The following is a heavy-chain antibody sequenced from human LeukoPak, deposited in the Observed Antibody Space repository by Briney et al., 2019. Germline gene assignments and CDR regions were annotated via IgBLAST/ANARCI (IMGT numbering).Heavy chain of an antibody. CDR1: RFTFSNYW. CDR3: ATYSSLNRREFQY. CDR2: IKTDGSEK. D-gene: IGHD3-22*01. J-gene: IGHJ1*01. Sequence: GGSLRLSCEGSRFTFSNYWMGWVRQAPGKGLQWVANIKTDGSEKYYVDSVKGRFTISRDNAKNSLYLQMNSLRAEDTAVYYCATYSSLNRREFQYWGQGTLLTVSS. V-gene: IGHV3-7*01.